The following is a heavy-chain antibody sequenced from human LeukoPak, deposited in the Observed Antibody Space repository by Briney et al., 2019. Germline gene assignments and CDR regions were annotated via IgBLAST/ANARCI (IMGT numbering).Heavy chain of an antibody. Sequence: GGSLRLSCAASGFTFSSYAMSWVRQTPGKGLEWVSAITGNGGDTYSADSVKGRLTISRDNSKNTLYLQMTSLRAEDTAVYYCAKGGSWYAYWGQGTLVTVSS. D-gene: IGHD6-13*01. CDR1: GFTFSSYA. V-gene: IGHV3-23*01. CDR2: ITGNGGDT. CDR3: AKGGSWYAY. J-gene: IGHJ4*02.